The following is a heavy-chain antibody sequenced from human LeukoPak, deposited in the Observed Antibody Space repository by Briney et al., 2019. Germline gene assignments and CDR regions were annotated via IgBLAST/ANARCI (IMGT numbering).Heavy chain of an antibody. J-gene: IGHJ4*02. CDR3: ARLYYDSSGYYQICYFDY. CDR1: GGSLSSRSYY. CDR2: IYYSGST. Sequence: PSETLSLTCTVSGGSLSSRSYYWGWIRQPPGKGLEWIGSIYYSGSTYYNPSLKSRVTISVDTSKNQFSLNLSSVTAADTAVYYCARLYYDSSGYYQICYFDYWGQRTLVTVSS. D-gene: IGHD3-22*01. V-gene: IGHV4-39*01.